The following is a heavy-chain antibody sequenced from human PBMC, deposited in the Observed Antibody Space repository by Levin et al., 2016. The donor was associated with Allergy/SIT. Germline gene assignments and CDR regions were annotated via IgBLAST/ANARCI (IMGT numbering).Heavy chain of an antibody. Sequence: GGSLRLSCKGSGYTFTDNYINWVRQMPGKGLEWMGRIDPSDSYTDYSPSFQGHVTISSDKSFSTVYLQWSSLKASDTAMYYCGRHPKGMATVSVDYWGQGTLVTVSS. CDR2: IDPSDSYT. D-gene: IGHD5-24*01. V-gene: IGHV5-10-1*01. CDR3: GRHPKGMATVSVDY. CDR1: GYTFTDNY. J-gene: IGHJ4*02.